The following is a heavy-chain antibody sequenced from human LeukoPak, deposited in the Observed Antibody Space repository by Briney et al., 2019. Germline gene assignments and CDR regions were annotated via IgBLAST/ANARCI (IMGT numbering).Heavy chain of an antibody. CDR1: GITLSNYG. CDR2: ISDSGGRT. V-gene: IGHV3-23*01. Sequence: GGSLRLSCAVSGITLSNYGMSWVRQAPGKGLEWVAGISDSGGRTNYADSVKGRFTTSRDNPKNTLYLQMNSLRPEDTAVYFCAKRGVVIRVILVGFHKEAYYFDSWGQGVLVTVSS. CDR3: AKRGVVIRVILVGFHKEAYYFDS. D-gene: IGHD3-22*01. J-gene: IGHJ4*02.